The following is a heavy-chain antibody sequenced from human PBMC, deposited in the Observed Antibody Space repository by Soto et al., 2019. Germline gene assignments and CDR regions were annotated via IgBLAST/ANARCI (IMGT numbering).Heavy chain of an antibody. CDR2: ISGSGGST. CDR1: GFTFSSYA. V-gene: IGHV3-23*01. D-gene: IGHD3-22*01. J-gene: IGHJ1*01. Sequence: GGSLRLSCAASGFTFSSYAMSWVRQAPGKGLEWVSAISGSGGSTYYADSVKGRFTISRDNSKNTLYLQMNSLRAEDTAVYYCAPHYYDSSGYHYSEYFQHWGQGTLVTVSS. CDR3: APHYYDSSGYHYSEYFQH.